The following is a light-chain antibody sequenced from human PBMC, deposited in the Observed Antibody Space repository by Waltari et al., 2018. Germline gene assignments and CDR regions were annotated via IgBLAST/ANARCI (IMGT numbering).Light chain of an antibody. CDR3: QKYESLPAT. V-gene: IGKV3-20*01. CDR2: HAS. J-gene: IGKJ1*01. CDR1: QSVSKY. Sequence: EIVLTQSPGTLSLSPGERATLSCRASQSVSKYLAWYQQKPGQAPRLLIYHASTRATGIPDRSSGSWSGTDFSLTISRLEPEDFAVYYCQKYESLPATFGQGTKVEIK.